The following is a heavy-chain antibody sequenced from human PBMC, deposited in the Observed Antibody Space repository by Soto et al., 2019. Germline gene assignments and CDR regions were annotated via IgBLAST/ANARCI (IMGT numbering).Heavy chain of an antibody. D-gene: IGHD2-2*02. V-gene: IGHV3-23*01. CDR2: ISGSGGST. CDR3: AKVEVVPAAIPTYYYYYGMDV. CDR1: VFTFSSYA. Sequence: PRWSLRLSCAASVFTFSSYAMSWFRQAPGKGLEWVSAISGSGGSTYYADSVKGRFTISRDNSKNTLYLQMNSLRAEDTAVYYCAKVEVVPAAIPTYYYYYGMDVWGQGTTVTVSS. J-gene: IGHJ6*02.